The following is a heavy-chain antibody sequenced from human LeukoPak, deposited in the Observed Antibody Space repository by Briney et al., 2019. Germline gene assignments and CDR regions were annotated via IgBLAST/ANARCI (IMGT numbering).Heavy chain of an antibody. J-gene: IGHJ6*02. Sequence: ASVKVSCKASGYTFTSYYMHWVRQAPGQGLEWMGKINPSGGSTGYAQKFQGRVTMTRNTSISTAYMELSSLRSEDTAVYYCARGFYVATTYYYYGMDVWGQGTTVTVSS. V-gene: IGHV1-46*01. CDR3: ARGFYVATTYYYYGMDV. CDR1: GYTFTSYY. D-gene: IGHD5-12*01. CDR2: INPSGGST.